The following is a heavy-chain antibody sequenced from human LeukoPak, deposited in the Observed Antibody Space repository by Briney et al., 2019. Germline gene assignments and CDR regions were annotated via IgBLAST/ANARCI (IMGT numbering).Heavy chain of an antibody. J-gene: IGHJ4*02. V-gene: IGHV3-23*01. D-gene: IGHD3-10*01. Sequence: GGSLRLSCVASGFTFSSFAMNWVRRAPGKGLEWVSTISGTGDGTYYADSVKGRFTISRDNSKNTLFLQMSSLSADDTALYYCAKGRLQEGTVFRGVITPVDYWGQGTLVTVTS. CDR1: GFTFSSFA. CDR3: AKGRLQEGTVFRGVITPVDY. CDR2: ISGTGDGT.